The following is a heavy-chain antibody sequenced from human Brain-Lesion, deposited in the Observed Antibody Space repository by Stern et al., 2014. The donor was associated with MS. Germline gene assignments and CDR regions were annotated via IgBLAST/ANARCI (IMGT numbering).Heavy chain of an antibody. CDR3: ARVYNTIYGIVTQRGSGMDV. D-gene: IGHD3-3*01. V-gene: IGHV3-7*01. Sequence: EVQLVESGGGLVQPGGSLTISCTAAGFTFGNYWMTWVRQAPGKGLEWVAHLKQDGTATHYAASTKGRFTLSRDTPRNSLYLQMNSLRVEDTALYYCARVYNTIYGIVTQRGSGMDVWGQGTTVIVSS. CDR1: GFTFGNYW. J-gene: IGHJ6*02. CDR2: LKQDGTAT.